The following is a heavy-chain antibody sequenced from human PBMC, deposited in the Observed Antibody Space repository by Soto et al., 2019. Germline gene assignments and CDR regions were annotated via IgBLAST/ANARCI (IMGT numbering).Heavy chain of an antibody. CDR2: IYWDDSK. CDR3: AHKGPEDWALEY. J-gene: IGHJ4*02. CDR1: GFSLSTSGVG. V-gene: IGHV2-5*02. Sequence: QITLKESGPTLVRPTQTLTLTCAFSGFSLSTSGVGVGWIRQPPGKALEWLAVIYWDDSKHYSPSLRSRLTITKDTSKNQVVLTMTNMDPMDTGTYYCAHKGPEDWALEYWGQGTLVTVSS. D-gene: IGHD3-9*01.